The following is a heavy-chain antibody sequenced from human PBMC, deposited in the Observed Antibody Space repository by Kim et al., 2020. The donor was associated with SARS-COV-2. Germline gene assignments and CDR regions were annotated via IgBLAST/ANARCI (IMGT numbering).Heavy chain of an antibody. Sequence: SETLSLTCSVSGSSITGYYWSWIRQSPGSGLQWVGQIHYTDSTNYNPSLRSRLTLLLDISKKHFSLKLSSVTAADTALYYCTRHSSSASYAFDYWGLGTRVTVSS. CDR2: IHYTDST. CDR3: TRHSSSASYAFDY. V-gene: IGHV4-59*08. D-gene: IGHD6-19*01. CDR1: GSSITGYY. J-gene: IGHJ4*02.